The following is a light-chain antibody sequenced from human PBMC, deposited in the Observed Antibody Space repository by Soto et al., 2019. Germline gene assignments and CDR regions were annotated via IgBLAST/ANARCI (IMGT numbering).Light chain of an antibody. CDR1: QTISSW. Sequence: IQMTQSPSTLSASVGDRVTITCQASQTISSWLAWYQQKPGKAPKLLIYKASTLKSGVPSRFSGSGSGTDVSLTISSLQPEDFATYYCQQANSFPFTFGQGTRWRL. CDR3: QQANSFPFT. CDR2: KAS. J-gene: IGKJ5*01. V-gene: IGKV1-5*03.